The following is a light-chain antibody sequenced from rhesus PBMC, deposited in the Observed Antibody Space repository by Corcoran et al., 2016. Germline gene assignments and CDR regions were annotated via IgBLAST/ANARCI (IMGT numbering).Light chain of an antibody. CDR3: LQYSSSPRALT. CDR1: QSISSW. CDR2: KAS. Sequence: DIQMTQSPSSLSASVGDTVTITCRASQSISSWLDWYQQKPGKATKLLIYKASSLQSGVPSRFSGSGSGTDFTLTISSLQPEDFATYYWLQYSSSPRALTFGGGTKVELK. V-gene: IGKV1-22*01. J-gene: IGKJ4*01.